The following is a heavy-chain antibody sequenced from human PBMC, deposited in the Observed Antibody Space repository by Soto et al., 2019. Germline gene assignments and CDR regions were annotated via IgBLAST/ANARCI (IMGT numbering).Heavy chain of an antibody. CDR2: IYYSGST. J-gene: IGHJ4*02. D-gene: IGHD3-16*02. Sequence: SETLSLTCTVSGGSISSYYWSWIRQPPGKGLEWIGYIYYSGSTNYNPSLKSRVTISVDTSKNQFSLKLSSVTAADTAVYYCARRDRWQRHFDYWGQGTLVTVSS. CDR1: GGSISSYY. V-gene: IGHV4-59*01. CDR3: ARRDRWQRHFDY.